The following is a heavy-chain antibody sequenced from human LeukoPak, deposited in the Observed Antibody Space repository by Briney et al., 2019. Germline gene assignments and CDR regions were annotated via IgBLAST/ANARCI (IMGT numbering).Heavy chain of an antibody. V-gene: IGHV1-46*01. CDR1: GYTLTRFY. CDR2: IYPRDGST. CDR3: ARDQEGFDY. J-gene: IGHJ4*02. Sequence: ASVKVSCKASGYTLTRFYIHWVRQAPGQGLEWMGMIYPRDGSTSYAQKFQGRVTVTRDTSTSTVHMELSGLRSEDTAVYYCARDQEGFDYWGQGTLVTVSS.